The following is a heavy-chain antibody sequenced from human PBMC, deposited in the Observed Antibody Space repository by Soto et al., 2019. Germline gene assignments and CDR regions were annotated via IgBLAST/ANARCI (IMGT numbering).Heavy chain of an antibody. D-gene: IGHD3-10*01. Sequence: EVQLLESGGGLVQPGGSLRLSCAASGFTFSSYAMSWVRQAPGKGLEWVSAISGSGGGTNNADSVKGGLPIPRDNSKNTLYLQMNSRRAEDTAVYYCAKPGGGSHGSGSYYAFDIWGQGTMVTVSS. V-gene: IGHV3-23*01. J-gene: IGHJ3*02. CDR3: AKPGGGSHGSGSYYAFDI. CDR2: ISGSGGGT. CDR1: GFTFSSYA.